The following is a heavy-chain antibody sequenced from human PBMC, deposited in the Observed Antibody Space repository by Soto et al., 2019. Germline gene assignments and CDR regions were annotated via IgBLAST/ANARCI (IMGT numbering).Heavy chain of an antibody. V-gene: IGHV3-30*03. CDR2: ISYDGSSK. CDR1: GFNFRTYG. CDR3: AGGWNYFGY. D-gene: IGHD1-1*01. Sequence: VRLVESGGGVVQPGTSLRLSCAASGFNFRTYGMHWARQAPGKGLEWVALISYDGSSKYYAESVKGRLTISRDNSKNTLYLHWNSLRGEDTAVYYCAGGWNYFGYWGQGNLVTVCS. J-gene: IGHJ4*02.